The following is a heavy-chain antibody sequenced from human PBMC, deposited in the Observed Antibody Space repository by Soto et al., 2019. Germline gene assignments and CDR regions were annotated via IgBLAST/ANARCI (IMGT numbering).Heavy chain of an antibody. D-gene: IGHD5-18*01. CDR3: ARGKSGYSYGSRYGMDV. J-gene: IGHJ6*02. CDR2: INPSGGST. V-gene: IGHV1-2*02. CDR1: GYSFTGNS. Sequence: ASVKVSCKASGYSFTGNSMHWVRQAPGQGLEWMGWINPSGGSTSYAQKFQGRVTMTRDTSISTAYMELSRLRSDDTAVYYCARGKSGYSYGSRYGMDVWGQGTTVTVSS.